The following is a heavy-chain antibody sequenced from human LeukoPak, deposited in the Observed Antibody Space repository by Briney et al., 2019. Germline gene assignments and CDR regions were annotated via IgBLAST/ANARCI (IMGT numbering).Heavy chain of an antibody. Sequence: RXPPXXXLEWIGYIYYSGSTNYNPSLKSRVTISVDTSKNQFSLKLSSVTAADTAVYYCAGSYCSSTSCYLDRFDPWGQGTLVTVSS. CDR2: IYYSGST. D-gene: IGHD2-2*01. V-gene: IGHV4-59*01. J-gene: IGHJ5*02. CDR3: AGSYCSSTSCYLDRFDP.